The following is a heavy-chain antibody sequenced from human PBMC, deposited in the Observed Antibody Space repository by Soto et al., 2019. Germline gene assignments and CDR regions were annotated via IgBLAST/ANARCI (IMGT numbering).Heavy chain of an antibody. Sequence: ASVKVSCKASGYTFTGYYMHWVRQAPGQGLEWMGWINPNSGGTNYAQKFQGWVTMTRDTSISTAYMELSRLRSDDTAVYYCARDRYDILTGYPSFDYWGQGTLVTVSS. CDR1: GYTFTGYY. D-gene: IGHD3-9*01. CDR2: INPNSGGT. CDR3: ARDRYDILTGYPSFDY. J-gene: IGHJ4*02. V-gene: IGHV1-2*04.